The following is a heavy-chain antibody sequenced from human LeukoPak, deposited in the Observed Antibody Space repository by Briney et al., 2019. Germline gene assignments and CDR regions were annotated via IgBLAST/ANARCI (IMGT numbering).Heavy chain of an antibody. J-gene: IGHJ4*02. D-gene: IGHD3-10*01. CDR1: GGSISSYY. V-gene: IGHV4-59*01. CDR2: IYYSGST. CDR3: ARDVGYLDY. Sequence: SETLSLTCTVSGGSISSYYWSWIRQPPGKGLEWIGYIYYSGSTNYNPSLKSRVTISVDTSKNQFSLKLSSVTAADTAVYYCARDVGYLDYWGQGTLVTVSS.